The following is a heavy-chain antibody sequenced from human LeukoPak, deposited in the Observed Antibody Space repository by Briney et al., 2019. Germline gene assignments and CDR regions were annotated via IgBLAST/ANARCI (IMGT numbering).Heavy chain of an antibody. CDR1: GGSISSDY. D-gene: IGHD4-11*01. J-gene: IGHJ4*02. Sequence: SETLSLTCTVSGGSISSDYWSWIRQPPGKGLEWIGHIYYSGRTYYNPSLKSRITISVDTSKNQFSLKLSSVTAADTAVYYCARGFYSPHYWGQGTLVSVSS. CDR2: IYYSGRT. CDR3: ARGFYSPHY. V-gene: IGHV4-59*01.